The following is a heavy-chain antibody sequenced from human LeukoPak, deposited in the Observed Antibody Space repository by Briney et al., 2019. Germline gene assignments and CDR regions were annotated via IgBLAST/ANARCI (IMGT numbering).Heavy chain of an antibody. CDR1: GFTFKIYS. V-gene: IGHV3-23*01. D-gene: IGHD3-16*02. CDR3: AKDLMITFGGVIGDFDY. CDR2: ISGSGGST. Sequence: GGSLRLSCAASGFTFKIYSMNWVRQAPGKGLEWVSAISGSGGSTYYADSVKGRFTISRDNSKNTLYLQMNSLRAEDTAVYYCAKDLMITFGGVIGDFDYWGHGTLVTVSS. J-gene: IGHJ4*01.